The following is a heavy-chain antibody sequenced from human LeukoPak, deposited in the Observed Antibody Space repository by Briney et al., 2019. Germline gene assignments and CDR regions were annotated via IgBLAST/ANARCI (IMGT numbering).Heavy chain of an antibody. CDR2: IYYSGST. Sequence: SETLSLTCTVSGGSISSSSYYWGWIRQPPGKGLEWIGSIYYSGSTYYNPSLKSRVTISVDTSKNQFSLKLSSVTAADTAVYYCAREGGSYSQYSDYWGQGTLVTVSS. D-gene: IGHD1-26*01. V-gene: IGHV4-39*01. CDR1: GGSISSSSYY. J-gene: IGHJ4*02. CDR3: AREGGSYSQYSDY.